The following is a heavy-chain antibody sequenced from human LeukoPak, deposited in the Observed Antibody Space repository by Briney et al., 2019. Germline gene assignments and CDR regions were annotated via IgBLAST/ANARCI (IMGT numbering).Heavy chain of an antibody. Sequence: SETLSLTCAVYGGSFSGYYWSWIRQPPGKGLEWIGEINHSGSTNYNPSLKSRVTISVDTSKNQFSLKLSSVTAADTAVYYCARGFLIVGAEYWGQGTLVTVSS. CDR3: ARGFLIVGAEY. V-gene: IGHV4-34*01. D-gene: IGHD1-26*01. CDR1: GGSFSGYY. CDR2: INHSGST. J-gene: IGHJ4*02.